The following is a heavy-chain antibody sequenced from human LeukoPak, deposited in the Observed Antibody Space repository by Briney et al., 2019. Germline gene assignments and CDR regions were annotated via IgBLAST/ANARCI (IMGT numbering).Heavy chain of an antibody. CDR2: ISSSSSYI. Sequence: GGSLRLSCAASGFTFSSYSMNWVRQAPGKGLEWVSSISSSSSYIYYADSVKGRFTISRGNAKNSLYLQMNSLRAEDTAVYYCASVVVTAIRYYYGMDVWGQGTTVTVSS. V-gene: IGHV3-21*01. J-gene: IGHJ6*02. CDR3: ASVVVTAIRYYYGMDV. CDR1: GFTFSSYS. D-gene: IGHD2-21*02.